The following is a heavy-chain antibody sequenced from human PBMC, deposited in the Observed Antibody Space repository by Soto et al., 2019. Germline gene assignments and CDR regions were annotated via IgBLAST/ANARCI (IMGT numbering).Heavy chain of an antibody. V-gene: IGHV3-21*01. CDR1: GLTFSSYS. J-gene: IGHJ4*02. D-gene: IGHD3-10*01. CDR2: ISSSSSYI. CDR3: ARVTASLPGDFDS. Sequence: GGSLRLSCAASGLTFSSYSMNWVRQAPGKGLEWVSSISSSSSYIYYADSVKGRFTISRDNAKNSLYLQMNSLRAEDTSVYYCARVTASLPGDFDSWGQGTLVTVSS.